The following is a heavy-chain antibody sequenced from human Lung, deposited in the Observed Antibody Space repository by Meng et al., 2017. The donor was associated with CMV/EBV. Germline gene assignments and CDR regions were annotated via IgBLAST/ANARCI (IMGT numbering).Heavy chain of an antibody. CDR3: ARHHHSPTFDY. D-gene: IGHD1-14*01. J-gene: IGHJ4*02. Sequence: QLQRQGSGPGLVKPSETLSLTVTGSGCSNSSSSYYWAWIRQPPGEGREWIGSVVYSGTTYYTSSLKSRVSISVDTSKNQFSLKLSSVTAADTAVYYCARHHHSPTFDYWGQGTLVTVSS. V-gene: IGHV4-39*01. CDR2: VVYSGTT. CDR1: GCSNSSSSYY.